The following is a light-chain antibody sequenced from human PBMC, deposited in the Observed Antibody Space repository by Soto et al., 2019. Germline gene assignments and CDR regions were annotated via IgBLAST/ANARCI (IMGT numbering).Light chain of an antibody. CDR2: GAS. CDR3: QQYGSSPPT. V-gene: IGKV3-20*01. J-gene: IGKJ1*01. Sequence: EIVLTQSPGTLSLSPGERATLCCRASQSVSTNYLAWYQRKPGQAPRLLIYGASYRATDIPNRFSGSGSGTDFTLTITRLKAEDFAVYYCQQYGSSPPTFGQGTKVEIK. CDR1: QSVSTNY.